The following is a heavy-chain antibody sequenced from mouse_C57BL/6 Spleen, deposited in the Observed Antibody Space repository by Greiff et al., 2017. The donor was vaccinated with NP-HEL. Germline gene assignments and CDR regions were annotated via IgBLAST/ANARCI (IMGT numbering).Heavy chain of an antibody. CDR2: IWTGGGT. D-gene: IGHD2-2*01. J-gene: IGHJ3*01. CDR3: ARNERDGYDAVWFAY. CDR1: GFSLTSYA. Sequence: QVQLKQSGPGLVAPSQSLSITCTVSGFSLTSYAISWVRQPPGKGLEWLGVIWTGGGTNYNSALKSRLSISKDNSKSQVFLKMNSLQTDDTARYYCARNERDGYDAVWFAYWGQGTLVTVSA. V-gene: IGHV2-9-1*01.